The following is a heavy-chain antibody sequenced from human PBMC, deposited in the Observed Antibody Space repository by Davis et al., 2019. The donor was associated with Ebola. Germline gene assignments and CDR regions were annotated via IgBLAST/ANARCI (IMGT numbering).Heavy chain of an antibody. CDR3: AGAPYYYYGMDV. CDR2: INHSGST. V-gene: IGHV4-34*01. Sequence: SETLSLTCAVYGGSFSGYYWSWIRQPPGKGLEWIGEINHSGSTYYNPSLKSRVTISVDTSKNQFSLKLSSVTAADTAVYYCAGAPYYYYGMDVWGQGTTVTVSS. CDR1: GGSFSGYY. J-gene: IGHJ6*02.